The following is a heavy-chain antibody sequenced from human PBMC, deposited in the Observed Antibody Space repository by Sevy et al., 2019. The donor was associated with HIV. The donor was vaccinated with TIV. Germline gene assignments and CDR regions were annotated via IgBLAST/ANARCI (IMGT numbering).Heavy chain of an antibody. CDR2: ISAYNGNT. CDR1: GYTFTSYG. CDR3: ARVAKEQQLGTYYFDY. D-gene: IGHD6-13*01. Sequence: ASVKVTCKASGYTFTSYGISWVRQAPGQGLEWMGCISAYNGNTNYAQKLQGRVTMTTDTSTSTAYMELRSLRSDDTAVYYCARVAKEQQLGTYYFDYWGQGTLVTVSS. V-gene: IGHV1-18*01. J-gene: IGHJ4*02.